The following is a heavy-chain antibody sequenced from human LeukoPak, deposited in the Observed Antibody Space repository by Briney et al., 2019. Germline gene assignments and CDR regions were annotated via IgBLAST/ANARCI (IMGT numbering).Heavy chain of an antibody. Sequence: GGSLRLSCAASGFTFSSYAMSWVRQAPGKGLEWVSAISSSGGSTYYADSVKGRFTISRDNSKNTLFLQMNSLRAEDTAVYYWAKDQEIVVVIKGNWFDPWGQGTLVTVSS. CDR2: ISSSGGST. J-gene: IGHJ5*02. D-gene: IGHD3-22*01. CDR3: AKDQEIVVVIKGNWFDP. V-gene: IGHV3-23*01. CDR1: GFTFSSYA.